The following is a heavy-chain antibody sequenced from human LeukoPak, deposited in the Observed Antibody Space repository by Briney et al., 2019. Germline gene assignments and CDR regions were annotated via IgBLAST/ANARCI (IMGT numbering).Heavy chain of an antibody. D-gene: IGHD3-9*01. CDR2: INPSGGST. Sequence: ASVKVSCKASGYTFTSYYMHWVRQAPGQGLEWMGIINPSGGSTSYAQKFQGRVTMTRDTSTSTAYMELRSLRSDDTAVYYCARDRPVDYDILTGYYGPHYYYYGMDVWGQGTTVTVSS. V-gene: IGHV1-46*01. CDR3: ARDRPVDYDILTGYYGPHYYYYGMDV. CDR1: GYTFTSYY. J-gene: IGHJ6*02.